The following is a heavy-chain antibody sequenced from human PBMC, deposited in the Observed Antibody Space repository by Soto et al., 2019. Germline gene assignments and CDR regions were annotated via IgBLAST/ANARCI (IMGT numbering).Heavy chain of an antibody. CDR2: MNPNSGNT. CDR3: AIAQPVRGPRGAFDI. V-gene: IGHV1-8*01. D-gene: IGHD3-10*02. J-gene: IGHJ3*02. Sequence: ASVEVSCKASGYTFTSYDINWVRQATGQGLEWMGWMNPNSGNTGYAQKFQGRVTMTRNTSISTAYMELSSLRSEDTAVYYCAIAQPVRGPRGAFDIWGQGTMVTVSS. CDR1: GYTFTSYD.